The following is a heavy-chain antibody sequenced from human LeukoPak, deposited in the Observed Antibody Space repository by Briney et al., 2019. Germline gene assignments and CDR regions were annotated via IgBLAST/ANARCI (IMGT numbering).Heavy chain of an antibody. CDR3: TKWSGFGDD. CDR1: GFTFSSNS. Sequence: GGSLRLSCAASGFTFSSNSMTWVRQTPGKGLEWVSGISGSGDSTFYADSVKGRFTISRDNSRNTLYLQMSSLRPEDTAVYYCTKWSGFGDDWGQGTLVTVS. CDR2: ISGSGDST. V-gene: IGHV3-23*01. J-gene: IGHJ4*02. D-gene: IGHD3-10*01.